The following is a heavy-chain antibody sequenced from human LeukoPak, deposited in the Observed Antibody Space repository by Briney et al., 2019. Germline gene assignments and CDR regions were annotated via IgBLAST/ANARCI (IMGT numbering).Heavy chain of an antibody. Sequence: ASVKVSCKASGYSFTGYYMHWVRQAPGQGLEWMGWINPNSGGTNYAQKFQGRVTMTRDTSISTAYMELSRLGSDDTAVYYCATTLGYCRGGSCPVAFDIWGQGTMVTVSP. CDR3: ATTLGYCRGGSCPVAFDI. V-gene: IGHV1-2*02. CDR1: GYSFTGYY. J-gene: IGHJ3*02. D-gene: IGHD2-15*01. CDR2: INPNSGGT.